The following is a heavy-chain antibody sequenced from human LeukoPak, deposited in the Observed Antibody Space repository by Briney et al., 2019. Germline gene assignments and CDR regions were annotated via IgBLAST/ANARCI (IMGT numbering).Heavy chain of an antibody. V-gene: IGHV4-34*01. Sequence: SETLSLTCAVYGGSFSGYYWSWIRQPPGKGLEWIGEINHSGSTNYNPSLKSRVTISVDTSKNQFSLKLSSVTAADTAVYYCARGPRGDFDYWGQGTLVTVSS. CDR3: ARGPRGDFDY. CDR1: GGSFSGYY. D-gene: IGHD3-16*01. CDR2: INHSGST. J-gene: IGHJ4*02.